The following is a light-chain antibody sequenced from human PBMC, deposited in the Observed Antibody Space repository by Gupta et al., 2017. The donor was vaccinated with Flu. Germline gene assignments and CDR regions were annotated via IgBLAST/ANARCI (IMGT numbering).Light chain of an antibody. CDR3: QHRSNWPTA. CDR1: QSVSSY. Sequence: EIVLTQSPATLSLSPGERATLSCRASQSVSSYLAWYQQKPGQAPRLLIYDASNRATGIPARFSGSGSGTXFTLTIXSREPEDFAVYYCQHRSNWPTAFGXGTKLDIK. V-gene: IGKV3-11*01. J-gene: IGKJ2*01. CDR2: DAS.